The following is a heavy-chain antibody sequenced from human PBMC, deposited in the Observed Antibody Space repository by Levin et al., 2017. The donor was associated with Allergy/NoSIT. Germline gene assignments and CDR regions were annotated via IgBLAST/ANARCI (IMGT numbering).Heavy chain of an antibody. J-gene: IGHJ4*02. V-gene: IGHV3-7*04. Sequence: GGSLRLSCAASGFTFSSYWMSWVRQAPGKGLEWVANIKQDGSEKYYVDSVKGRFTISRDNAKNSLYLQMNSLRAEDTAVYYCAREADYSQSETFDYWGQGTLVTVSS. CDR2: IKQDGSEK. D-gene: IGHD4-11*01. CDR3: AREADYSQSETFDY. CDR1: GFTFSSYW.